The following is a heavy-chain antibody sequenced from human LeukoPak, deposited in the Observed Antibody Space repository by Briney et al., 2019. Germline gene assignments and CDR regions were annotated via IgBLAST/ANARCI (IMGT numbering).Heavy chain of an antibody. V-gene: IGHV4-4*07. CDR1: GGSISSYY. D-gene: IGHD3-22*01. Sequence: SGTLSLTCTVSGGSISSYYWSWIRQPAGKGLEWIGRIYTSGSTNYNPSLKSRVTISVDTSKNQFSLKLSSVTAADTAVYYCVNYYYDSSGYLDAFDIWGQGTMVTVSS. CDR2: IYTSGST. J-gene: IGHJ3*02. CDR3: VNYYYDSSGYLDAFDI.